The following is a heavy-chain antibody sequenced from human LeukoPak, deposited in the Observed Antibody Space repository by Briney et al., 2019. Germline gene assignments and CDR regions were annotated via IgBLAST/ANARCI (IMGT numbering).Heavy chain of an antibody. CDR3: ARANYYYDSSGSDGMDV. CDR1: GYTFTSYG. Sequence: ASVKVSCKASGYTFTSYGISWVRQAPGQGLEWMGWISAYNGNTNYAQKFQGRVTITADESTSTAYMELSSLRSEDTAVYYCARANYYYDSSGSDGMDVWGQGTTVTVSS. V-gene: IGHV1-18*01. J-gene: IGHJ6*02. CDR2: ISAYNGNT. D-gene: IGHD3-22*01.